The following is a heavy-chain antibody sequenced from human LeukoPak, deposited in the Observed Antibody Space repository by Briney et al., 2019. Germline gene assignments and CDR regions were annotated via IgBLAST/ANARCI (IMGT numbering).Heavy chain of an antibody. J-gene: IGHJ4*02. CDR1: GGSISSSSYY. V-gene: IGHV4-39*01. CDR3: ASLSGYSYNTVDY. CDR2: IYYSGST. D-gene: IGHD5-18*01. Sequence: SETLSLTCTVSGGSISSSSYYWGWIRQPPGKGLEWIGSIYYSGSTYYNPSLKSRVTISVDTSKNQFSLKLSSVTAADTAVYYCASLSGYSYNTVDYWGQGTLVTVSS.